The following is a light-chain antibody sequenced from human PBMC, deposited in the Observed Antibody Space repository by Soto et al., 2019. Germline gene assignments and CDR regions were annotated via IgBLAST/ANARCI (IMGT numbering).Light chain of an antibody. J-gene: IGLJ3*02. Sequence: QLVLTQSPSASASLGASVKLTCTLSSGHRSYTIAWHQQQPEKGPRYLMTLNSDGSHSKGDGIPDRFSGSSSGAERYLSISSLQSEDEADYYCQTWGTGIEVFGGGTKLTLL. V-gene: IGLV4-69*01. CDR1: SGHRSYT. CDR3: QTWGTGIEV. CDR2: LNSDGSH.